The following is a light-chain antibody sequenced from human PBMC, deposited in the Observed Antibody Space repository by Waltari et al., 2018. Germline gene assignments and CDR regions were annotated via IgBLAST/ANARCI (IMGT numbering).Light chain of an antibody. CDR3: QQYYSTPLT. CDR1: PSVLYSSNNKNY. CDR2: WAS. Sequence: DIVMTQSPDYLAVALGESAPINCKSSPSVLYSSNNKNYLAWSQQKPGQPPKLLIYWASTRESGVPDRFSGSGSGTDFTLTISSLQAEDVAVYYCQQYYSTPLTFGGGTKVEIK. J-gene: IGKJ4*01. V-gene: IGKV4-1*01.